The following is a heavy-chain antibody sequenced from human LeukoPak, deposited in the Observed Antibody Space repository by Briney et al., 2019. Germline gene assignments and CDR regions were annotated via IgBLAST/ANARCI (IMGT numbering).Heavy chain of an antibody. CDR1: GFTFSSYA. V-gene: IGHV3-23*01. D-gene: IGHD3-9*01. J-gene: IGHJ4*02. CDR3: AKNPDYDVLTGTSFDC. Sequence: TGGSLRLSCAASGFTFSSYAMHWVRQAPGKGLEWVSSVSDSGSNTYYAASVKGRFTISRDNSNNTLYLQMNSLKAEDTAVYYCAKNPDYDVLTGTSFDCWGQGALVTVSS. CDR2: VSDSGSNT.